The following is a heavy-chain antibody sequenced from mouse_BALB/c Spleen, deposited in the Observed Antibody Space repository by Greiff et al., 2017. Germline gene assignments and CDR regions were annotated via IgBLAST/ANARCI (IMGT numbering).Heavy chain of an antibody. D-gene: IGHD1-1*01. CDR3: ARRSISYYGSSPRFVY. J-gene: IGHJ3*01. CDR2: INPNNGGT. Sequence: VQLQQSGPELVKPGASVKIPCKASGYTFTDYNMDWVKQSPGKSLEWIGDINPNNGGTIYNQKFKGKATLTVDKSSSTAYMELRSLTSEDTAVYYCARRSISYYGSSPRFVYWGEGSLGTVSA. CDR1: GYTFTDYN. V-gene: IGHV1-18*01.